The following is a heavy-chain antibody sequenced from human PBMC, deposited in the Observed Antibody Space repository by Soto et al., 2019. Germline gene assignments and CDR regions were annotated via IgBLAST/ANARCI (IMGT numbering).Heavy chain of an antibody. CDR3: ATWVDYGDFEGFDF. D-gene: IGHD4-17*01. J-gene: IGHJ4*01. V-gene: IGHV1-2*04. Sequence: ASVKVSCKTSGYSFTDYKLHWVRQAPGQGLEWMGWVDPNGGGSNSAQKFQGSVTMTWDTSITTAYLDLTRLTTNDTATYFCATWVDYGDFEGFDFWG. CDR2: VDPNGGGS. CDR1: GYSFTDYK.